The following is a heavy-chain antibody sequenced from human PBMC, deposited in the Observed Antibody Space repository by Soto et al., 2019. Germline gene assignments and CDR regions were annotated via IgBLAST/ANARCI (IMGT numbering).Heavy chain of an antibody. V-gene: IGHV3-13*01. Sequence: EVQLMESGGGLVQPGGSLRLSCAASGFTLSSYDIHWVRQATGEGLAWVSGIGSGGDTHYADSVKGRFIISREDGKSSLYLQMNNLRVGDTAVYYCTRKTPPTGMEVWGQGATVTVSS. CDR2: IGSGGDT. CDR1: GFTLSSYD. J-gene: IGHJ6*02. D-gene: IGHD3-9*01. CDR3: TRKTPPTGMEV.